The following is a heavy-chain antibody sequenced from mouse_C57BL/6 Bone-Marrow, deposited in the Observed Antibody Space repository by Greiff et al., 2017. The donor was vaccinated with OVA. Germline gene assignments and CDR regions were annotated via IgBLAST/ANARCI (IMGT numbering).Heavy chain of an antibody. Sequence: DVKLVESGGDLVKPGGSLKLSCAASGFTFSSYGMSWVRQTPDKRLEWVATISSGGSYTYYPDSVKGRFTISRDNAKNTLYLQMSSLKSEDTAMYYCARHSNYVMDYWGQGTSVTVSS. CDR2: ISSGGSYT. CDR3: ARHSNYVMDY. D-gene: IGHD2-5*01. CDR1: GFTFSSYG. V-gene: IGHV5-6*02. J-gene: IGHJ4*01.